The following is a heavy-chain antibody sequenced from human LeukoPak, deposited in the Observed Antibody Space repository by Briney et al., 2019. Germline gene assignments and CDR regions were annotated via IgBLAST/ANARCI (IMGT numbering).Heavy chain of an antibody. CDR2: IRYDGTEK. J-gene: IGHJ4*02. D-gene: IGHD5-12*01. CDR3: ARDSRGWILDY. Sequence: PGGSLRLSCAPSGFTFSLYGMYWVRQAPGKGLEWVAFIRYDGTEKYYADSVKGRFTISRDNSKNTLFLQMNSLRAEDTAVYYCARDSRGWILDYWGLGTLVTVSS. V-gene: IGHV3-30*02. CDR1: GFTFSLYG.